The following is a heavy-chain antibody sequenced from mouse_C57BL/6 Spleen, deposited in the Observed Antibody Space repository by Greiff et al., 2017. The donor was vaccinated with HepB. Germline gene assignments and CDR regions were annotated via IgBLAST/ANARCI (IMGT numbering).Heavy chain of an antibody. CDR2: IDPSDSYT. Sequence: QVQLKQPGAELVMPGASVKLSCKASGYTFTSYWMHWVKQRPGQGLEWIGEIDPSDSYTNYNQKFKGKSTLTVDKSSSTAYMQLSSLTSEDSAVYYCARQWETAQVYAMDYWGQGTSVTVSS. CDR3: ARQWETAQVYAMDY. J-gene: IGHJ4*01. V-gene: IGHV1-69*01. CDR1: GYTFTSYW. D-gene: IGHD3-2*02.